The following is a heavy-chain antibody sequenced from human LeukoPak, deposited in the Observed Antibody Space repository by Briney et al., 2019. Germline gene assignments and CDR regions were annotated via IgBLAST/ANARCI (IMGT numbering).Heavy chain of an antibody. CDR1: GGSISSSSYY. Sequence: SETLSLTCTVSGGSISSSSYYWGWIRQPPGKGLEWIGSIYYSGSTYYNPSLKSRVTISVDTSKNQFSLKLSSVTAADTAVYYCARVVAAAGKLFDYWGQGTLVTVSS. D-gene: IGHD6-13*01. CDR2: IYYSGST. J-gene: IGHJ4*02. V-gene: IGHV4-39*07. CDR3: ARVVAAAGKLFDY.